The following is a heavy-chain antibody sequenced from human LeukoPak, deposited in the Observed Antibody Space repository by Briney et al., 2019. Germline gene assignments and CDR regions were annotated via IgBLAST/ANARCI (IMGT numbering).Heavy chain of an antibody. CDR2: INPNSGGT. D-gene: IGHD6-19*01. J-gene: IGHJ4*02. Sequence: ASVKVSCKASGYTFTGYYMHWVRQAPGQGLEWMGRINPNSGGTNYAQKFQGRVPMPRDTSISTAYMELSRLRSDDTAVYYCARYSSGWYSGDYWGQGTLVTVSS. V-gene: IGHV1-2*06. CDR3: ARYSSGWYSGDY. CDR1: GYTFTGYY.